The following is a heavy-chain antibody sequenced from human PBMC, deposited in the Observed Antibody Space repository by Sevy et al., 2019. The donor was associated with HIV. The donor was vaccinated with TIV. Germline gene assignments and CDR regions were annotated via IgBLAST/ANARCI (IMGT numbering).Heavy chain of an antibody. D-gene: IGHD6-13*01. J-gene: IGHJ4*02. CDR1: GFTFTTYW. Sequence: GGSLRLSCAASGFTFTTYWMHWVRQAPGKGLVWVSRINSDGSSTNYADSVKGRFTISRDNSKNTLYLQMNSLRAEDTAVYYCARGLVGMAAAGNDYWGQGTLVTVSS. CDR2: INSDGSST. V-gene: IGHV3-74*01. CDR3: ARGLVGMAAAGNDY.